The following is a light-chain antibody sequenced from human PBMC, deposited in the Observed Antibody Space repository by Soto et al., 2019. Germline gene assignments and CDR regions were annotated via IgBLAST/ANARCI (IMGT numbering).Light chain of an antibody. CDR3: QQYQTYSRT. CDR1: QSINTW. J-gene: IGKJ1*01. V-gene: IGKV1-5*03. Sequence: DIQMTQSPSTLSASIGDRIIITCRASQSINTWLAWYQQKPGEAPKLLIYDGATLASGVPSRFSGSGSETEFTLPISRLQPDDFATFYCQQYQTYSRTFGQGTKVEV. CDR2: DGA.